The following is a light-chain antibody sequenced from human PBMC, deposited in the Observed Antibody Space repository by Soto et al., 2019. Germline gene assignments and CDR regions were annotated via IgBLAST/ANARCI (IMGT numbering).Light chain of an antibody. V-gene: IGLV2-14*03. J-gene: IGLJ2*01. CDR2: DVI. CDR1: SSDVGGYDW. CDR3: SSYSSRTTLVL. Sequence: QSAPTQPASVSGSPGQSISISCTGTSSDVGGYDWVSWYQQHPGKAPRLIIFDVIYRPSGVSNRFSGSKSGNTASLTISGLQAEDEADNYCSSYSSRTTLVLFGGGTKLTVL.